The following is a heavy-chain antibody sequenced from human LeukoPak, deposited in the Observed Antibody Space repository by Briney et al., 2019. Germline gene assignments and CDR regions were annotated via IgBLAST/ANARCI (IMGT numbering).Heavy chain of an antibody. J-gene: IGHJ4*02. D-gene: IGHD6-19*01. Sequence: SVTVSFTSSGYTFTVYYMHWGRQAPGPGLEWMGWINPNSGGANYAQKFQGRVTMTRDTSISTAYMELSGLRSDDTAVYFCARGVLGVGSGWSLFDYWGQGTLVTVSS. CDR3: ARGVLGVGSGWSLFDY. V-gene: IGHV1-2*02. CDR2: INPNSGGA. CDR1: GYTFTVYY.